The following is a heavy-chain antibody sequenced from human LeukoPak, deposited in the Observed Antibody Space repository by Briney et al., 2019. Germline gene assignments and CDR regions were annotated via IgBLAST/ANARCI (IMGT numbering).Heavy chain of an antibody. CDR1: GYTFNIYG. CDR3: ARAAEWYGQWLAIDY. J-gene: IGHJ4*02. V-gene: IGHV1-18*01. CDR2: ISTYNGNT. D-gene: IGHD6-19*01. Sequence: ASVKVCCKASGYTFNIYGIIWVRQAPGQGLEWVGWISTYNGNTNYAQKLQGRVTMTTDTSTSTAYMELRSLRSDDTAVYYCARAAEWYGQWLAIDYWGQGTLVTVSS.